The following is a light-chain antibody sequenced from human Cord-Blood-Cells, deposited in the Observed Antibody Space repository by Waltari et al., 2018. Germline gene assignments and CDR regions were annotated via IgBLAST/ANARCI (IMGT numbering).Light chain of an antibody. Sequence: EIVLTQSPATLSLSPGESAKLSCRASQSVSSYLAWYQQKPGQAPRLLIYDASNRATGIPARFSGSGSGTDFTLTISSLEPEDFAVYYCQQRSNWQTFGQGTKVEIK. J-gene: IGKJ1*01. CDR2: DAS. CDR3: QQRSNWQT. V-gene: IGKV3-11*01. CDR1: QSVSSY.